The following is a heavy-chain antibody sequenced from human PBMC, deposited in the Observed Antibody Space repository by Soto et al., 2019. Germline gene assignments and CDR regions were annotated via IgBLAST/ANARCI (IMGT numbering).Heavy chain of an antibody. V-gene: IGHV3-23*01. CDR3: AKDHRGYCTNGVCFDYYYYYMDV. CDR1: GFTFSSYA. Sequence: GGSLRLSCAASGFTFSSYAMSWVRQAPGKGLEWVSAISGSGGSTYYADSVKGRFTISRDNSKNTLYLQMNSLRAEDTAVYYCAKDHRGYCTNGVCFDYYYYYMDVWGKGTTVTVSS. D-gene: IGHD2-8*01. J-gene: IGHJ6*03. CDR2: ISGSGGST.